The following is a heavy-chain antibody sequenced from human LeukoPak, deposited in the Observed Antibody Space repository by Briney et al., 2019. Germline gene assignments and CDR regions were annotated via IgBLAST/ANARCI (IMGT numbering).Heavy chain of an antibody. D-gene: IGHD6-6*01. J-gene: IGHJ4*02. CDR3: VRKSAARRTSEFDY. CDR2: ISPNSGGT. Sequence: GASVKVSCKASGYTFTGCYMNWVRQAPGQGLEWMGWISPNSGGTNYAQKFQGRVTMTSDTSINTGYMELSSLKSDDTAVYYCVRKSAARRTSEFDYWGQGSLVTVSS. CDR1: GYTFTGCY. V-gene: IGHV1-2*02.